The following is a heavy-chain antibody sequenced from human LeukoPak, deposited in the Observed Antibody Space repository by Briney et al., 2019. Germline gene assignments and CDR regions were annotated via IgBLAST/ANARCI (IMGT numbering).Heavy chain of an antibody. CDR1: GCRFTSYW. CDR3: ARRPGDSYDYYFDY. J-gene: IGHJ4*02. Sequence: GGSLKISFQGSGCRFTSYWIGWERPMPGKGLGWMGIIYPGDSDTRYSPSFQGQVTISADKSISTAYLQWSSLKASDTAMYYCARRPGDSYDYYFDYWGQGTLVTVSS. V-gene: IGHV5-51*01. CDR2: IYPGDSDT. D-gene: IGHD3-3*01.